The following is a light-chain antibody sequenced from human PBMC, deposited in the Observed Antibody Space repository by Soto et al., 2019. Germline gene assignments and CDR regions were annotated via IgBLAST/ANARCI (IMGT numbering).Light chain of an antibody. Sequence: ALTQPASVSGSPGQSITISCTGTSSDVGSYNLVSWYQQHPGKAPKLMIYEGSKRPSGVSNRFSGSKSGNTASLTISGLQAEDEADYYCCSYAGSSTLYVFGTGTKVTVL. V-gene: IGLV2-23*01. CDR1: SSDVGSYNL. J-gene: IGLJ1*01. CDR2: EGS. CDR3: CSYAGSSTLYV.